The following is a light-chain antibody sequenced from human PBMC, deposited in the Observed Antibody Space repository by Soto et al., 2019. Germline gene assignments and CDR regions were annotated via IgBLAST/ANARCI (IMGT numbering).Light chain of an antibody. V-gene: IGKV3-11*01. Sequence: EIVLPQSPAPLPLSPGERATLSCRASQSVSSYVAWYQQKPGQDPRLLIYDASNRTTGIPARFSGSGSGPDFPLTIRSLEPEDFAVYYGQQRSNWPLTFGGGTKVEIK. CDR2: DAS. CDR3: QQRSNWPLT. J-gene: IGKJ4*01. CDR1: QSVSSY.